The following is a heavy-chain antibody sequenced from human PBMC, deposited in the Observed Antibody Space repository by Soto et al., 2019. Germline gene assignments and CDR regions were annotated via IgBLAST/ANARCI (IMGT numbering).Heavy chain of an antibody. CDR2: ISAYNGNT. D-gene: IGHD1-26*01. V-gene: IGHV1-18*04. Sequence: QVKLVQSGAEVKKPGASVKVSCKASGYSFTTYDISWVRQAPGQGLEWMGWISAYNGNTNYAQKLQGRVTMTTDTPKRTASRDLGSLRADSSGAYYCATTRRAGGGWDLLLNWFDPWGQGTLVTVSS. J-gene: IGHJ5*02. CDR3: ATTRRAGGGWDLLLNWFDP. CDR1: GYSFTTYD.